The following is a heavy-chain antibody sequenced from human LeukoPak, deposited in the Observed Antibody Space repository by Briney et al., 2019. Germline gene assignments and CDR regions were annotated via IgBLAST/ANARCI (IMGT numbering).Heavy chain of an antibody. V-gene: IGHV4-59*01. CDR2: IYYSGSA. Sequence: SETLSLTCTVSGGSISDYSWSWIRQPPGKGLEWIGNIYYSGSANHNPSLKSRVTISRDTSKNQCSLKLTSVTTADTAVYYCARAGGVKTAALDLDYWGQGTLVTVSS. CDR1: GGSISDYS. J-gene: IGHJ4*02. CDR3: ARAGGVKTAALDLDY. D-gene: IGHD6-25*01.